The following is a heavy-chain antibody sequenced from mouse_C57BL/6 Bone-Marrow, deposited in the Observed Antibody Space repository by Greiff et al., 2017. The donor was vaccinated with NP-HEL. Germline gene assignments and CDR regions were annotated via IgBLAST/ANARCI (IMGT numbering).Heavy chain of an antibody. V-gene: IGHV1-58*01. CDR2: IYTGNGYT. CDR1: GYTFTSYG. Sequence: VQLQQSGAELVRPGSSVKMSCKTSGYTFTSYGINWVKQRPGQGLEWIGYIYTGNGYTEYNEKFKGKGTLTSDKSSSTAYMQLSSLTSEDSAIYFCTKSWDEWWFSYWVQGTLVTVSA. D-gene: IGHD4-1*01. J-gene: IGHJ3*01. CDR3: TKSWDEWWFSY.